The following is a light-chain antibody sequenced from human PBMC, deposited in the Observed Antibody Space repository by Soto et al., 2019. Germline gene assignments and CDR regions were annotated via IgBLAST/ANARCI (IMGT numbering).Light chain of an antibody. J-gene: IGKJ1*01. CDR2: DAS. V-gene: IGKV1-5*01. CDR1: QSISRW. CDR3: QQYSTYPT. Sequence: DTQMTQSPSTLSASVGDRVTITCRASQSISRWLAWYQQKPGKAPKLLIHDASNLKSGAPSRFSGSGSGTEFTLTISSLQADDFATYYCQQYSTYPTFGQGTKVDIK.